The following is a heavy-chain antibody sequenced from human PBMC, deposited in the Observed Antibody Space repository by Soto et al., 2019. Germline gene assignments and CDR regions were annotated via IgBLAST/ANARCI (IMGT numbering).Heavy chain of an antibody. CDR1: GLTFSTFA. CDR3: AKKVNSGSGSQYFDY. J-gene: IGHJ4*02. Sequence: GGSLRLSCTASGLTFSTFAMSWVRQSPGKGLEWVSGFRAGGDDGTTYYADSVKGRFTISRDNSKNTLFLQMNSLRAEDTAIYYCAKKVNSGSGSQYFDYFGQGTLVTVSS. CDR2: FRAGGDDGTT. D-gene: IGHD3-10*01. V-gene: IGHV3-23*01.